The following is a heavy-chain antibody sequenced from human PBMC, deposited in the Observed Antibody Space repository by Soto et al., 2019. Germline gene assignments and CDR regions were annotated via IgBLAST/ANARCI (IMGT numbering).Heavy chain of an antibody. Sequence: QVQLQESGPGLVKPSETLSLTCTVSGGSISSNDWWSWVRQTPGKGLEWIGEIYHSGSTNYNPSLKSRITLTLNKSKNHVSMSLNFVTAADTDGYYCARREGGCRGGSCPYYHAWGQGTLVTASS. CDR2: IYHSGST. D-gene: IGHD2-15*01. CDR1: GGSISSNDW. V-gene: IGHV4-4*02. CDR3: ARREGGCRGGSCPYYHA. J-gene: IGHJ5*02.